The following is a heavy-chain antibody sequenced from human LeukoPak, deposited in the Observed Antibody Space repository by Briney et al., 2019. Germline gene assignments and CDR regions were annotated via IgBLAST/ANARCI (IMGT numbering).Heavy chain of an antibody. V-gene: IGHV4-59*01. CDR2: IYYSGST. Sequence: SETLTLTCAVYGGSFSGYYWSWMRQPPGKGLEWIGYIYYSGSTNYNPSLKSRVTISVDTSKNQFSLKLSSVTAADTAVYYCARDFGAAGDMDVWGKGTTVTVSS. D-gene: IGHD6-13*01. CDR1: GGSFSGYY. CDR3: ARDFGAAGDMDV. J-gene: IGHJ6*03.